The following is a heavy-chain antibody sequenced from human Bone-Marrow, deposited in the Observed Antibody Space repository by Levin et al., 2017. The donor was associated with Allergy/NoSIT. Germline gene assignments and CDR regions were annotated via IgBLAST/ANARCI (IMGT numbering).Heavy chain of an antibody. D-gene: IGHD3-10*01. CDR2: INPNSGGT. CDR1: GYTFTGYY. J-gene: IGHJ6*02. Sequence: KRGESLKISCKASGYTFTGYYMHWVRQAPGQGLEWMGWINPNSGGTNYAQKFQGRVTMTRDTSISTAYMELSRLRSDDTAVYYCASYKGSGSYGMDVWGQGTTVTVSS. CDR3: ASYKGSGSYGMDV. V-gene: IGHV1-2*02.